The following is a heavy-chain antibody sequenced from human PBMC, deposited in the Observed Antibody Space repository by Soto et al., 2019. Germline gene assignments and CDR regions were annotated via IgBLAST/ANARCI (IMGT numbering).Heavy chain of an antibody. D-gene: IGHD6-19*01. V-gene: IGHV1-18*04. CDR3: ATRAGIAVAGTEGGFDY. Sequence: QVQLVQSGAEVKKPGASVKVSCKASGYTFTSYGISWVRQAPGQGLEWIGWISAYNGNTNYAQKLQGRVTMTTDTSTSTAYMELRSLRSDDTAVYYCATRAGIAVAGTEGGFDYWGQGTLVTVSS. CDR2: ISAYNGNT. J-gene: IGHJ4*02. CDR1: GYTFTSYG.